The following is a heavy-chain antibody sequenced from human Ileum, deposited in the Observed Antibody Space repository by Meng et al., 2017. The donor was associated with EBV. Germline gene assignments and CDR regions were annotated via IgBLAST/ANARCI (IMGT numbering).Heavy chain of an antibody. V-gene: IGHV4-59*01. CDR3: AMRKVGMRAITPDNWLEP. Sequence: LLDSGPRLGEAANTLARPCHGFDGCISHSWRHWVRQAPWKRPGLSVRTSHIGSNHYKPSLQRRVTISVDTSKNQVPLQLRSVPDADTAVYYCAMRKVGMRAITPDNWLEPWGQGTLVTVSS. D-gene: IGHD2-21*01. CDR1: DGCISHSW. CDR2: TSHIGSN. J-gene: IGHJ5*02.